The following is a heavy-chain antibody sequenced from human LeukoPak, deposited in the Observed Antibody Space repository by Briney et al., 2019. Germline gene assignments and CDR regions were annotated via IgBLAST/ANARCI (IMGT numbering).Heavy chain of an antibody. CDR2: IYYSGST. CDR1: GGSMSSTSYY. J-gene: IGHJ4*02. D-gene: IGHD4-17*01. Sequence: SETLSLTCTVSGGSMSSTSYYWGWIRQPPGKGLEWTGSIYYSGSTYYNPSLKSRVTISIDTSKNLFSLKLDSLTAADTAVYYCARSATVTTGYFDYWGRGTLVAVSP. V-gene: IGHV4-39*07. CDR3: ARSATVTTGYFDY.